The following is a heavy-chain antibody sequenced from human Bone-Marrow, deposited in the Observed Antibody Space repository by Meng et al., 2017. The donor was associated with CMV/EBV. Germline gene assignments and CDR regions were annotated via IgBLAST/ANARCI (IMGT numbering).Heavy chain of an antibody. CDR1: GGTFSSYA. CDR3: ARDLAADYYYYYGMDV. J-gene: IGHJ6*02. CDR2: IIPIFGTA. Sequence: SVKVSCKASGGTFSSYAISWVRQAPGQGLEWMGGIIPIFGTANYAQKFQGRVTITTDESTSTAYMELSSLRSEDTAVYYCARDLAADYYYYYGMDVWGPGNTVTGAS. V-gene: IGHV1-69*05. D-gene: IGHD6-13*01.